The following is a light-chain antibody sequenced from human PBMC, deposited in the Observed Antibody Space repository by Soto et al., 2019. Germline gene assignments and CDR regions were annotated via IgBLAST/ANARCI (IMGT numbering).Light chain of an antibody. CDR1: QSVSSK. CDR2: GVS. Sequence: EIVMTQSPATLSVSPGERATLSCRASQSVSSKLAWFQQKPGQAPSLLIYGVSTRATGVPARFSGSGSGTEFTLTINSLQSEDFAVYYCQQYNNWWTFGQGTKVDIK. CDR3: QQYNNWWT. J-gene: IGKJ1*01. V-gene: IGKV3-15*01.